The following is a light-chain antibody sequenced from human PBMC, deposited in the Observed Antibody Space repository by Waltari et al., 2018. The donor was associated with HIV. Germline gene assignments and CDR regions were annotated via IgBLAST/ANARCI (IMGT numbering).Light chain of an antibody. J-gene: IGLJ3*02. CDR2: GNS. CDR3: QSYDSSLSGSWV. Sequence: QSVLTQPPSVSGAPGQRVTISCTGSSSNIGAGYDVHWYQQLPGTAPELPIEGNSNRPSGVPDRVSGSKSGTSASLAITGLQAEDEADYYCQSYDSSLSGSWVFGGGTKLTVL. CDR1: SSNIGAGYD. V-gene: IGLV1-40*01.